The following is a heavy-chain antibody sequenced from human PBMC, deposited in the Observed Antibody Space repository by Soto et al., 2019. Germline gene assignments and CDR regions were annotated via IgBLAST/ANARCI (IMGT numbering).Heavy chain of an antibody. CDR1: GYSFATYY. V-gene: IGHV5-51*01. CDR3: ATWGQTTRPGQSPAFGGGTDV. CDR2: IHPGDSDT. D-gene: IGHD3-16*01. J-gene: IGHJ6*02. Sequence: EESLKISCKDIGYSFATYYIAWVRQMPGKGLEWMGIIHPGDSDTRHSPSFEGQVTISADKSINTAYLQWNILKASDTAIYYCATWGQTTRPGQSPAFGGGTDVWGQGTTVTVSS.